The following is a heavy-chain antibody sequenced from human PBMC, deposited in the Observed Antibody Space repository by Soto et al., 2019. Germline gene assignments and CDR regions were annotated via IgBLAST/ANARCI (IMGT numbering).Heavy chain of an antibody. Sequence: QLQLQESGSGLVKPSQTLSLTCAVSGGSISGGGYSWSWIRQPPGKGLEWIGYIYHSGSTYYNPSLKSRVTISVDRSKNQFSLKLSSVTAADTAVYYCARYSSSADYFDYWGQGTLVTVSS. V-gene: IGHV4-30-2*01. CDR3: ARYSSSADYFDY. D-gene: IGHD6-6*01. CDR1: GGSISGGGYS. J-gene: IGHJ4*02. CDR2: IYHSGST.